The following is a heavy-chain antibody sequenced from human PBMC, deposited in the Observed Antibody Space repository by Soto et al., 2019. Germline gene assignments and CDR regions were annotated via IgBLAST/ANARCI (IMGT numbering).Heavy chain of an antibody. CDR3: ATISVASTTDY. CDR1: GFTFSSYA. CDR2: TSSNGAAT. D-gene: IGHD1-26*01. J-gene: IGHJ4*02. Sequence: GGSLRLSCAASGFTFSSYAMSWVRQAPGKGLDWVSSTSSNGAATYYGDSVRGRFAFSRDNSKNMLYLQMNSLTAGDTAVYYCATISVASTTDYWCPGTQVTLFS. V-gene: IGHV3-23*01.